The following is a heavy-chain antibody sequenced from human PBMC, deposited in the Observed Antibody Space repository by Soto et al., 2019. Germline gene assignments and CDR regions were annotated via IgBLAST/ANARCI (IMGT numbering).Heavy chain of an antibody. Sequence: WGSLSLSCAASGFTFSSYGMHWVRQAPGKGLEWVAVIWYDGSNKYYADSVKGRFTISRDNSKNTLYLQMNSLRAEDTAVYYCARDGENYDFWSGPNYYYYGMDVWGQGTTVTVS. CDR1: GFTFSSYG. CDR3: ARDGENYDFWSGPNYYYYGMDV. J-gene: IGHJ6*02. CDR2: IWYDGSNK. V-gene: IGHV3-33*01. D-gene: IGHD3-3*01.